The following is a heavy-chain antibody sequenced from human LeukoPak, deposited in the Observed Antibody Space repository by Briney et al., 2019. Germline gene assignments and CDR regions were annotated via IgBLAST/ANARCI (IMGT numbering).Heavy chain of an antibody. Sequence: PGGSLRLSCAASGFTFSIYAMHWVRQAPGKGLEWVAFISSDGSNKYYADSVKGRFTISRDNSKNTLYLQMNSLRDEDTAVYYCDPHDSSSHFWGHGTLVTVSS. V-gene: IGHV3-30-3*01. CDR3: DPHDSSSHF. D-gene: IGHD6-6*01. J-gene: IGHJ4*01. CDR1: GFTFSIYA. CDR2: ISSDGSNK.